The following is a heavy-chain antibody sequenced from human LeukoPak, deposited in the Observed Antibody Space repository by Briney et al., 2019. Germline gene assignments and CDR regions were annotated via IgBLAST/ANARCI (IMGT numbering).Heavy chain of an antibody. Sequence: SETLSLTCTVSGGSISSSSYYWGWIRQPPGKGLEWIGSIYYSGSTYYNPSLKSRVTISVDTSKNQFSLKLSSVTAADTAVYYCARDRGITIFGVVTHDAFDIWGQGTMVTVSS. D-gene: IGHD3-3*01. CDR3: ARDRGITIFGVVTHDAFDI. J-gene: IGHJ3*02. V-gene: IGHV4-39*07. CDR2: IYYSGST. CDR1: GGSISSSSYY.